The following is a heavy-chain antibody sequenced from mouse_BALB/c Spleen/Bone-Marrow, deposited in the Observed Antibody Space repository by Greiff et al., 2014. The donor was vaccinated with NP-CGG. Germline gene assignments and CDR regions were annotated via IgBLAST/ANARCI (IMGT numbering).Heavy chain of an antibody. CDR2: INPYNDGA. CDR1: GYTFTSYV. V-gene: IGHV1-14*01. D-gene: IGHD2-14*01. Sequence: VQLKESGPELVKPGASVKMSCKASGYTFTSYVMHWVKQKPGQGLEWIGYINPYNDGAKYNEKFKGKATLTPDKSSSTAYMELSSRTSEDSAVYYCARSGRYDGFAYWGQGTLVTVSA. CDR3: ARSGRYDGFAY. J-gene: IGHJ3*01.